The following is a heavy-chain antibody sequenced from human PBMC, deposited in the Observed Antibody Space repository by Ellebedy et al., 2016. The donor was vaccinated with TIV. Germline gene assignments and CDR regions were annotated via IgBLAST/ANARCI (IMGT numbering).Heavy chain of an antibody. V-gene: IGHV1-58*01. CDR3: AAEVPQASSWID. CDR1: GFTFGISA. CDR2: IVVGSGST. J-gene: IGHJ4*02. D-gene: IGHD6-13*01. Sequence: SVKVSCXASGFTFGISALQWVRQPRGQGLEWIGWIVVGSGSTRYAQKFRDRATITRDMSTSTGYMELNSLTPDDTAVYYCAAEVPQASSWIDWGQGTLVTVSS.